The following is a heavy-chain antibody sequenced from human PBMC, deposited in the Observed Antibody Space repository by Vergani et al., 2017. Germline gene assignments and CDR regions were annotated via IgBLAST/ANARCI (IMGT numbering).Heavy chain of an antibody. CDR1: GGSISSGGYY. V-gene: IGHV4-31*03. D-gene: IGHD2-15*01. J-gene: IGHJ4*02. CDR2: IYYRGST. Sequence: QVNLQESGPGLVKPSQTLSLTCTVSGGSISSGGYYWSWIRQHPGKGLEWIGYIYYRGSTYYNPSLKRRVTISVDTSKNQFSLKLSSVTAADTAVYYCARGPRGGILAYWGQGTLVTVSS. CDR3: ARGPRGGILAY.